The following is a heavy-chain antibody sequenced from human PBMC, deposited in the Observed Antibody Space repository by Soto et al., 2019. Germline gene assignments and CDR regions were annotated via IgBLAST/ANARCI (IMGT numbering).Heavy chain of an antibody. CDR3: AKDFTGHYSMTFDP. CDR1: GFTFSSYG. J-gene: IGHJ5*02. CDR2: ISYDGSNK. D-gene: IGHD3-10*01. V-gene: IGHV3-30*18. Sequence: GGSLRLSCAASGFTFSSYGMHWVRQAPGKGLEWVAVISYDGSNKYYADSVKGRFTISRDNSKNTLYLQMNSLRAEDTAVYYCAKDFTGHYSMTFDPWGQGTLVTVSS.